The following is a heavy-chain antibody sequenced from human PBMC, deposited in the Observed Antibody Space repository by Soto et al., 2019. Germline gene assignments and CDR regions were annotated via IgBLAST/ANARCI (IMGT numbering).Heavy chain of an antibody. CDR1: GYTFTSYA. Sequence: QVQLVQSGAEVKKPGASVKVSCKASGYTFTSYAMHWVRQAPGQRLEWMGWINAGNGNTKYSQKFQGRVTITRDTSGGPAYRELGSLRSEAPAGYYCAGGSLGDYGGHHFDSWGQGTLVTVSS. CDR3: AGGSLGDYGGHHFDS. J-gene: IGHJ4*02. CDR2: INAGNGNT. D-gene: IGHD4-17*01. V-gene: IGHV1-3*01.